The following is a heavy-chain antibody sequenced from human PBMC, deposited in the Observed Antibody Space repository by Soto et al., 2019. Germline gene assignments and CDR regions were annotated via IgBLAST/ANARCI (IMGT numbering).Heavy chain of an antibody. CDR3: AIMEYYIIVVPTAKNDY. D-gene: IGHD2-2*01. CDR1: RYTFTSYG. V-gene: IGHV1-18*01. J-gene: IGHJ4*02. Sequence: ATVKVSCKASRYTFTSYGISWVRQAPGQGLEWMGWISAYNGNTNYAQKLQGRVTMTTDTSTSTAYMELRSLRSDDTAVYYCAIMEYYIIVVPTAKNDYCGQRTVVTVSS. CDR2: ISAYNGNT.